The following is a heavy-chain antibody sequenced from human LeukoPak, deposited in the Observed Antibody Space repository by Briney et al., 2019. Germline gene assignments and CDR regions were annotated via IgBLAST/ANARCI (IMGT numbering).Heavy chain of an antibody. CDR1: GFTFSCCA. V-gene: IGHV3-30*18. Sequence: GRSLRLSCAASGFTFSCCAMHWVRQAPGKGLEWVSVISYDGNEEYYADSVKGRFTISRDTSKNTLYLQMSSLRAEDTAVYYCVKDFSPDYWGQGTLVTVSS. CDR3: VKDFSPDY. J-gene: IGHJ4*02. CDR2: ISYDGNEE.